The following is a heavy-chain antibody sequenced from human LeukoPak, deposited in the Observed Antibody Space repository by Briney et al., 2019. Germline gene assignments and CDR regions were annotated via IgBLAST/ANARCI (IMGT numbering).Heavy chain of an antibody. D-gene: IGHD3-9*01. Sequence: PSETLSLTCTVSGGSISSSSYYWGWIRQPPGKGLEWIGSIYYSGSTYYNPSLKSRVTISVDTSKNQFSLKLSSVTAADTAVYYCARHYYQPYDILTGYRPGGVDYWGQGTLVTVSS. CDR3: ARHYYQPYDILTGYRPGGVDY. V-gene: IGHV4-39*01. CDR1: GGSISSSSYY. CDR2: IYYSGST. J-gene: IGHJ4*02.